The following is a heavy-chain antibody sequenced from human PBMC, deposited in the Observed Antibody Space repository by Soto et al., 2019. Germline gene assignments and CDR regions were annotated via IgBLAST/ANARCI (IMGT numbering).Heavy chain of an antibody. CDR3: ARKSSSSSWFDP. V-gene: IGHV1-18*01. Sequence: QVQLVQSGTEVKKPGASVKVSCKASGYTFSNYGVSWVRQAPGQGLEWMGWISGYNGNTNYAQNFQGRVTMTADPSTRTAYMDLRSLRSDDTAVYFCARKSSSSSWFDPWGQGTLV. D-gene: IGHD6-6*01. CDR2: ISGYNGNT. J-gene: IGHJ5*02. CDR1: GYTFSNYG.